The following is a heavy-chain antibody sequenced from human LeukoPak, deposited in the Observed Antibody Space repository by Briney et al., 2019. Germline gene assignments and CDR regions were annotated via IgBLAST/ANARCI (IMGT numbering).Heavy chain of an antibody. J-gene: IGHJ4*02. V-gene: IGHV3-21*01. CDR2: ISSSSSYI. Sequence: TGGSLRLSCAASGFTLSSYNMNWVRQAPGKGLEWVSSISSSSSYIYYTDSVKGRFTISRDNAKNSLYLQMNSLRAEDTAVYYCARDRITFFDYWGQGTLVTVSS. D-gene: IGHD1-20*01. CDR3: ARDRITFFDY. CDR1: GFTLSSYN.